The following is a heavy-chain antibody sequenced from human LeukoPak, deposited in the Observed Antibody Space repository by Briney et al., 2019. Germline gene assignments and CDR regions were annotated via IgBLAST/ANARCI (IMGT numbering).Heavy chain of an antibody. CDR3: ARGGELSPNNWFDP. Sequence: GGSLRLSCATSGFSVSTKYMSWVRQAPGKGLEWVSVIYSGNNTYYADSVKGRFTISRDNSKNTLYLQMNSLRAEDTAVYYCARGGELSPNNWFDPWGQGTLVTVSS. CDR2: IYSGNNT. CDR1: GFSVSTKY. J-gene: IGHJ5*02. D-gene: IGHD3-16*02. V-gene: IGHV3-53*01.